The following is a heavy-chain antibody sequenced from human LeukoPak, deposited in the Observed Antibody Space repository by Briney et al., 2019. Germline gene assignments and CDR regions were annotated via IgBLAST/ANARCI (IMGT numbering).Heavy chain of an antibody. Sequence: ASVKVSCRASGYTFTTYVISWVRQATGQGLEWMGWMNPNSGNTGYAQKFQGRVTMTRNTSISTAYMELSSLRSEDTAVYYCARAGGYCGRISCPYYFDYWGQGSLVAVSS. J-gene: IGHJ4*02. CDR3: ARAGGYCGRISCPYYFDY. V-gene: IGHV1-8*02. D-gene: IGHD2-15*01. CDR1: GYTFTTYV. CDR2: MNPNSGNT.